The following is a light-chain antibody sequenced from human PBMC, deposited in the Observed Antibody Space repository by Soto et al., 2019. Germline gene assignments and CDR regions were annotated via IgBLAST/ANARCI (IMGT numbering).Light chain of an antibody. CDR1: QSVSSSY. Sequence: EIVLTQSPGTLSLSPGERATLSCRASQSVSSSYLAWYQQKPGQAPRLLIYGASSRATGIPDRFSGSGSGTDFTLTIIRLEPEDFAVYYCPQYGSSPKTFGQGTKVEIK. CDR3: PQYGSSPKT. V-gene: IGKV3-20*01. CDR2: GAS. J-gene: IGKJ1*01.